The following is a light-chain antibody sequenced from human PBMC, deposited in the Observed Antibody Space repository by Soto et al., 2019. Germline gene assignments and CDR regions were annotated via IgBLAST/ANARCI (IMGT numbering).Light chain of an antibody. V-gene: IGKV3-20*01. J-gene: IGKJ4*01. CDR3: QQYGNSPPTT. CDR2: SAS. Sequence: EIVLTQSPGTLSLSPGERATVSCRASQIVSSTYLAWYQQKPGQAPRLLIHSASSRATGIPDRFSGSGSGTDYTLTISRLEPEDFAVYYCQQYGNSPPTTFGGGTKVEIK. CDR1: QIVSSTY.